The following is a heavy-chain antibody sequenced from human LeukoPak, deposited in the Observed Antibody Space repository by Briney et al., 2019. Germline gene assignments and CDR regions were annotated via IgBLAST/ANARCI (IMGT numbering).Heavy chain of an antibody. J-gene: IGHJ4*02. Sequence: SETLSLTCAVYGGSFSGFYCSWVRHPPGKGLEWIGEIKHRGSTNYNPTLKSRFTITVATAKNQCSLKLSSVTAADTAVYYCARADSGSSRPFDYWGQGTLVTVSS. CDR2: IKHRGST. CDR1: GGSFSGFY. V-gene: IGHV4-34*01. D-gene: IGHD1-26*01. CDR3: ARADSGSSRPFDY.